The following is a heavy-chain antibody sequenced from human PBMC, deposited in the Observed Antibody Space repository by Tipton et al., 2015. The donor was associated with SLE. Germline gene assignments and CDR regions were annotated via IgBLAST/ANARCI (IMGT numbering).Heavy chain of an antibody. J-gene: IGHJ4*02. Sequence: LRLSCTVSGGSISSGGYYWSWIRQHPGKGLEWIGYIYYSGSTYYNPSLKSRVTISVDTSKNQFSLKLGSVTAADTAVYYCARVRGGVFPFDYWGQGTLVTVSS. D-gene: IGHD2-15*01. CDR3: ARVRGGVFPFDY. CDR1: GGSISSGGYY. V-gene: IGHV4-31*03. CDR2: IYYSGST.